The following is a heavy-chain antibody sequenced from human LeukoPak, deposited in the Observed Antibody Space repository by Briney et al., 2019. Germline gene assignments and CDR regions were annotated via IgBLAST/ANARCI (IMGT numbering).Heavy chain of an antibody. CDR2: ISGSGGST. CDR1: GFTFSSYA. Sequence: GGSLRLSCAASGFTFSSYAMSWVRQAPGKGLEWVSAISGSGGSTYYADSVKGRFTISRDNSKNTLYLQMNSLRAEDTAVYCCAKGDYYDSSGYYAYYYYYYMDVWGKGTTVTVSS. J-gene: IGHJ6*03. CDR3: AKGDYYDSSGYYAYYYYYYMDV. D-gene: IGHD3-22*01. V-gene: IGHV3-23*01.